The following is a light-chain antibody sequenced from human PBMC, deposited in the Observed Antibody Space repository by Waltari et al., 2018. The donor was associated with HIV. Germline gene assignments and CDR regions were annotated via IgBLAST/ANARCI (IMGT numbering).Light chain of an antibody. CDR1: SSDVGAYNY. J-gene: IGLJ2*01. CDR2: DVT. V-gene: IGLV2-8*01. CDR3: SSYADSDTPVV. Sequence: GSAGQSVTISCTGTSSDVGAYNYVSWYQQHPGKSPKLIIYDVTKRPSGVPDRFSGSKSGNTASLTVSGLQGEDEADYYCSSYADSDTPVVFGGGTKLTVL.